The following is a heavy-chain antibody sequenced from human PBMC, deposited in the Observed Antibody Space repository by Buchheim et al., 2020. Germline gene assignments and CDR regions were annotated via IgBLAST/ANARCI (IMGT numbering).Heavy chain of an antibody. CDR3: ARFEDYYDSSGYQPKDYFDY. D-gene: IGHD3-22*01. J-gene: IGHJ4*02. CDR2: INHSGST. V-gene: IGHV4-34*01. Sequence: QVQLQPWGAGLLKPSETLSLTCAVYGGSFSGYYWSWIRQPPGKGLEWFGEINHSGSTNYNPSLKSRVTISVATSKNQFYLKLSSVTAANTAVYYCARFEDYYDSSGYQPKDYFDYWGQGTL. CDR1: GGSFSGYY.